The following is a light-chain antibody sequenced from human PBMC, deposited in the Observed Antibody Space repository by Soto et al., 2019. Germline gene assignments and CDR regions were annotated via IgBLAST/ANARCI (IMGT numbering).Light chain of an antibody. CDR1: QSVSNNY. CDR2: GAS. V-gene: IGKV3-20*01. J-gene: IGKJ1*01. Sequence: EIVLTQSPGTLSVSPGERATLCCRASQSVSNNYLAWYQQKPGQAPRLLIYGASNRATGIPDRFSGSGSGTDFTLTISRLEPEDFAVYYCQQYGSSGTFGQGTKVDIK. CDR3: QQYGSSGT.